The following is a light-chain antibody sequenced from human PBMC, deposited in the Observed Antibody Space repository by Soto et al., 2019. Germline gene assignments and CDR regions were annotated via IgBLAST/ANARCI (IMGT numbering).Light chain of an antibody. V-gene: IGLV4-60*02. CDR3: ETWVSNTYV. CDR2: LEGSGSY. CDR1: SGHSSYI. Sequence: QSVLTQSSSASVSLGSSVKLTCTLSSGHSSYIIAWHQQQPGKAPRYLMKLEGSGSYNTGSGVPDRFSGSSSGADRYLTISNLQFEDEADYYCETWVSNTYVFGTGTKLTVL. J-gene: IGLJ1*01.